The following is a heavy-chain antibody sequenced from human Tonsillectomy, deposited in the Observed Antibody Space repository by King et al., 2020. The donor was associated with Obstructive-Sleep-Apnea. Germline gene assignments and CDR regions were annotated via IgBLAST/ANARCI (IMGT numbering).Heavy chain of an antibody. D-gene: IGHD6-13*01. CDR1: GFTSDDYA. CDR3: AKDATGYSSSWPNWFDP. CDR2: ISWDSGSI. J-gene: IGHJ5*02. V-gene: IGHV3-9*02. Sequence: VQLVESGGGLVQPGRSLRLSCAASGFTSDDYAMHWVRQAPGKGLEWVSGISWDSGSIGYADSVNGRFTTSRDNAKNSLYLKMNSLRADDTALYYCAKDATGYSSSWPNWFDPWGQGTLVTVSS.